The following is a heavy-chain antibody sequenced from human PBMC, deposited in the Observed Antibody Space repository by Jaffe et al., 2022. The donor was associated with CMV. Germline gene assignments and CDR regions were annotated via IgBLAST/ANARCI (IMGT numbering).Heavy chain of an antibody. Sequence: QVQLQQWGAGLLKPSETLSLTCAVYGGSFSGYYWSWIRQPPGKGLEWIGEINHSGSTNYNPSLKSRVTISVDTSKNQFSLKLSSVTAADTAVYYCARGRSKGVMGCTNGVCYTIRYYYYMDVWGKGTTVTVSS. J-gene: IGHJ6*03. CDR1: GGSFSGYY. CDR3: ARGRSKGVMGCTNGVCYTIRYYYYMDV. D-gene: IGHD2-8*01. CDR2: INHSGST. V-gene: IGHV4-34*01.